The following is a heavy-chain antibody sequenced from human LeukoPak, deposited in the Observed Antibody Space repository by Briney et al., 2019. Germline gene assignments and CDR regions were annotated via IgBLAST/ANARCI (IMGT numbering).Heavy chain of an antibody. CDR2: IYSGGNT. V-gene: IGHV3-53*01. D-gene: IGHD6-19*01. CDR1: GFTVSSNY. J-gene: IGHJ4*02. CDR3: TRVKVAGSSDY. Sequence: GGSLRLSCAASGFTVSSNYMSWVRQAPGKGLEWVSIIYSGGNTYYADSVKGRFTISRDNPKNTLYLQMTSLRAEDTAVYYCTRVKVAGSSDYWGQGTLVTVFS.